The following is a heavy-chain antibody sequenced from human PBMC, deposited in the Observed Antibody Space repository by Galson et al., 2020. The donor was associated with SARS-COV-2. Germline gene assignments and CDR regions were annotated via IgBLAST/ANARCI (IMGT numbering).Heavy chain of an antibody. CDR1: GFTFDDYA. V-gene: IGHV3-9*01. CDR3: AKFGIPDSITMVRGDYGMDV. D-gene: IGHD3-10*01. J-gene: IGHJ6*02. Sequence: GGSLRLSCAASGFTFDDYAMHWVRQAPGKGLEWVSGISWNSGSIGYADSVKGRFTISRDNAKNSLYLQMNSLRAEDTALYYCAKFGIPDSITMVRGDYGMDVWGQGTTVTVSS. CDR2: ISWNSGSI.